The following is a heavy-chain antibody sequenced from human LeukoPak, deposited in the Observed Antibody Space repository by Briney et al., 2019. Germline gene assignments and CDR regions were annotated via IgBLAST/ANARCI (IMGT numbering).Heavy chain of an antibody. V-gene: IGHV3-23*01. CDR3: AREDPGPFDAFDT. J-gene: IGHJ3*02. CDR2: ISDSGGTT. CDR1: GFTFAGYA. Sequence: GGSLRLSCAASGFTFAGYAMSWVRQAPGKGLEWVSGISDSGGTTYYADSVKGRLTISRDNSKNTLYLQMNILRAEDTATYYCAREDPGPFDAFDTWGQGAKVTVSS.